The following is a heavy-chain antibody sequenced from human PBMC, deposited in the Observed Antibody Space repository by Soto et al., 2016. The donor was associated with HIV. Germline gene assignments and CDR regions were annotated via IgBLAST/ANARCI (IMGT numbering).Heavy chain of an antibody. V-gene: IGHV4-38-2*01. D-gene: IGHD3-9*01. CDR2: IYDSGST. CDR3: ARGRYFGGHYFDY. Sequence: QVQLRESGPGLVKPSEILSLTCVVSGYSINSDYYWAWIRQSPEKGLEWIGSIYDSGSTYDNPSLKSRISMSIDTSRNQFSLKVRSVTASDTAVYYCARGRYFGGHYFDYWGQGILVTVSS. J-gene: IGHJ4*02. CDR1: GYSINSDYY.